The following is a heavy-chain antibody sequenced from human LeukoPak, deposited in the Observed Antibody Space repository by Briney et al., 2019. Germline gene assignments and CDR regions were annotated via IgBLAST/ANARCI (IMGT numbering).Heavy chain of an antibody. D-gene: IGHD5-12*01. CDR3: ARVRYGGYDFQPSAEYFHH. Sequence: GGSLRLSCAASGFTFSTYAMHWVRQAQGKGLDWVAVISYDGSNKYYADSVKGRFTISRDNSENTLYLQMNSLRAEDTAVYYRARVRYGGYDFQPSAEYFHHWGQGTLVTVSS. V-gene: IGHV3-30*04. CDR1: GFTFSTYA. J-gene: IGHJ1*01. CDR2: ISYDGSNK.